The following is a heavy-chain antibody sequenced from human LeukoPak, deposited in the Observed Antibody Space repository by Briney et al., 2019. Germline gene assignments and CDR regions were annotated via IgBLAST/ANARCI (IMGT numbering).Heavy chain of an antibody. CDR3: AGGGSSGWFTRANWFDP. V-gene: IGHV4-39*07. D-gene: IGHD6-19*01. CDR1: GGSISSSNYY. Sequence: SETLSLTCTVSGGSISSSNYYWGWIRQPPGKGLEWIGNIFYSGSTYYNPSLKSRVTISVDTSKNQFSLKLSSVTAADTAVYYCAGGGSSGWFTRANWFDPWGQGTLVTVSS. CDR2: IFYSGST. J-gene: IGHJ5*02.